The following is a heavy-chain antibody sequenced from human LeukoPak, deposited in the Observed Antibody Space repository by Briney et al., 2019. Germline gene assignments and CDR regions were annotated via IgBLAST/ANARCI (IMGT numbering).Heavy chain of an antibody. CDR3: ARDDFDYNDLVSVIHI. D-gene: IGHD3-3*01. Sequence: SETLSLTCTVSGASISSYYWSWIRQPAGKGLEWIGRIYTSGSTNYNPSLKSRVTMSVDTSKNQFSLKLSSVTAADTAVYYCARDDFDYNDLVSVIHIWGQGTMVTVSS. J-gene: IGHJ3*02. V-gene: IGHV4-4*07. CDR2: IYTSGST. CDR1: GASISSYY.